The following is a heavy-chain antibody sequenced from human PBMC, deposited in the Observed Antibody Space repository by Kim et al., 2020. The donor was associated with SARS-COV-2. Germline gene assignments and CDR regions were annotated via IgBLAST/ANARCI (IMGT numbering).Heavy chain of an antibody. CDR3: ARHFYGSGSYFR. V-gene: IGHV4-39*01. CDR1: GGSISSSSYY. CDR2: IYYSGST. Sequence: SETLSLTCTVSGGSISSSSYYWGWIRQPPGKGLEWIGSIYYSGSTYYNPSIKSRVTISVDTSKNQFSLKLSPVTAADTAVYYCARHFYGSGSYFRWGQGTLVTVSS. J-gene: IGHJ4*02. D-gene: IGHD3-10*01.